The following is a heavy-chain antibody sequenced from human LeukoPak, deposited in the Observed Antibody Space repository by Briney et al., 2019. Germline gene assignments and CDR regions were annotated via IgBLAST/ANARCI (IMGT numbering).Heavy chain of an antibody. J-gene: IGHJ5*02. D-gene: IGHD2-15*01. CDR3: ARGGRIVVVVAARRYNWFDP. CDR2: LNHSGST. V-gene: IGHV4-34*01. Sequence: PSETLSLTCAVYGGSFSGYYWSWIRQPPGKGLEWIGELNHSGSTNYNPSLKSRVTISVDTSKNQFSLKLSSVTAADTAVYYCARGGRIVVVVAARRYNWFDPWGQGTLVTVSS. CDR1: GGSFSGYY.